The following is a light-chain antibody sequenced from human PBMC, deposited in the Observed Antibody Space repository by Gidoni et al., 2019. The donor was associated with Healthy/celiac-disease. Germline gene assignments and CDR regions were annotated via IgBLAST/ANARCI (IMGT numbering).Light chain of an antibody. CDR3: MQALQTPLT. CDR1: QSLLHSNGYNY. J-gene: IGKJ3*01. V-gene: IGKV2-28*01. Sequence: DIVMTQSPLSLPVTPGEPASISCRSSQSLLHSNGYNYLDLYLQKPGQSPPLLIYLGSNRASGVPDRFSGSGSGTDFTLKISRVEAEDVGVYYCMQALQTPLTFGPGTKVDIK. CDR2: LGS.